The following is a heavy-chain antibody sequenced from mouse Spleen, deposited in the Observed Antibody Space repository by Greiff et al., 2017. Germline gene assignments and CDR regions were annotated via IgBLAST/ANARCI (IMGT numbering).Heavy chain of an antibody. CDR1: GFTFSDYY. J-gene: IGHJ2*01. Sequence: EVMLVESGGGLVKPGGSLKLSCAASGFTFSDYYMYWVRQTPEKRLEWVATISDGGSYTYYPDSVKGRFTISRDNAKNNLYLQMSSLKSEDTAMYYCARDNPFDYWGQGTTLTVSS. CDR3: ARDNPFDY. V-gene: IGHV5-4*02. CDR2: ISDGGSYT.